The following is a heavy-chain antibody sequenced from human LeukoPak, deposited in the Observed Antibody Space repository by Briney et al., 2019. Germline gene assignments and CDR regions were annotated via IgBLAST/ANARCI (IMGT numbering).Heavy chain of an antibody. CDR3: ATQLWYSYGYDY. D-gene: IGHD5-18*01. V-gene: IGHV1-24*01. CDR1: GYTLTELS. Sequence: ASVKVSCKVSGYTLTELSMHWVRQAPGKGLEWMGGFDPEDGETIYAQKFQGRVTMTEDTSTDTAYMELSSLRSEDTAVYYCATQLWYSYGYDYRGQGTLVTVSS. CDR2: FDPEDGET. J-gene: IGHJ4*02.